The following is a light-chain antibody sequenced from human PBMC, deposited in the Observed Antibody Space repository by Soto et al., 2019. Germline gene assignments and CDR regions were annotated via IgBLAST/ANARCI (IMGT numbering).Light chain of an antibody. CDR1: QDISNY. J-gene: IGKJ5*01. CDR2: DAS. V-gene: IGKV1-33*01. Sequence: DIHMTQSPSSLSASVGYRVTITCQASQDISNYLNWYQQKLGKAPKLLIYDASNLETGVPSRFSGSGSGTDFTFTISSLQPEDIATYYCQQYSHLITFGQGTRLEIK. CDR3: QQYSHLIT.